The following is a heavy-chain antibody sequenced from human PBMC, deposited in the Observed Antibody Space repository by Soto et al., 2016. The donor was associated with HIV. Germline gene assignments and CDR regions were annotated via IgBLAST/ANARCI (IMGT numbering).Heavy chain of an antibody. CDR3: TTGADYDSSGWHGPMDY. D-gene: IGHD3-22*01. CDR1: GFTFGDYA. V-gene: IGHV3-43*02. J-gene: IGHJ4*02. Sequence: EVQLVESGGGVVQPGGSLRLSCAASGFTFGDYAMHWVRQAPGKGLEWVSLISGDGGSTYYADSVKGRFTISRDNSKNSLYLQMNSLRTEDTALYYCTTGADYDSSGWHGPMDYWGQGTLVTVSS. CDR2: ISGDGGST.